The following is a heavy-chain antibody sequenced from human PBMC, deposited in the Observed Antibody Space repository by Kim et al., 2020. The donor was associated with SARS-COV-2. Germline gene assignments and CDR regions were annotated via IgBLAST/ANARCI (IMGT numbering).Heavy chain of an antibody. D-gene: IGHD3-22*01. Sequence: GGSLRLSCAASGFTFSSYSMNWVRQAPGKGLEWVSSISSSSSYIYYADSVKGRFTISRDNAKNSLYLQMNSLRAEDTAVYYCARAVLLGVYDSSGYDYWGQGTLVTVSS. CDR3: ARAVLLGVYDSSGYDY. CDR2: ISSSSSYI. J-gene: IGHJ4*02. CDR1: GFTFSSYS. V-gene: IGHV3-21*01.